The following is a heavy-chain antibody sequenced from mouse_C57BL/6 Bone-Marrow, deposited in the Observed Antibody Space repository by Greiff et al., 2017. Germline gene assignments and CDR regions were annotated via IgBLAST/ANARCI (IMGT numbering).Heavy chain of an antibody. D-gene: IGHD1-1*01. CDR3: ARDYGSSYWYFDV. Sequence: QVQLQQSGPELVKPGASVKLSCKASGYTFTSYDINWVKQRPGQGLEWIGWIYPRDGSTKYNEKFKGKATLTVDTSSSTAYMELHSLTSEDSAVYFWARDYGSSYWYFDVWGTRTTVTVSS. CDR2: IYPRDGST. V-gene: IGHV1-85*01. CDR1: GYTFTSYD. J-gene: IGHJ1*03.